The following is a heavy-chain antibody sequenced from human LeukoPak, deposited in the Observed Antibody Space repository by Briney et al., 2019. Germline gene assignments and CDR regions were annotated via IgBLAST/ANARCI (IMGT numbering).Heavy chain of an antibody. CDR1: GGSTRSYY. J-gene: IGHJ4*02. V-gene: IGHV4-59*01. Sequence: SETLSLTCTVSGGSTRSYYWSWIRQPPGKGLEWIGYIYYSGSTNYNPSLKSRVTISVDTSKNQFSLKLSSVTAADTALYYCARGVEYSSSSGLGYWGQRTLVTVSS. CDR3: ARGVEYSSSSGLGY. D-gene: IGHD6-6*01. CDR2: IYYSGST.